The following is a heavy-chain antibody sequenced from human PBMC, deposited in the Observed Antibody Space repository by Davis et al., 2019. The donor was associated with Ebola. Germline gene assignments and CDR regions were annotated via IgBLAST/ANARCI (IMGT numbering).Heavy chain of an antibody. D-gene: IGHD3-3*01. CDR1: GYSISSGYY. Sequence: SETLSLTCTVSGYSISSGYYWGWIRQPPGKGLEWIGSIYYSGSTYYNPSLKSRVTISVDTSKNQFSLKLSSVTAADTAVYYCARIKLRFLEWLPLYNWFDPWGQGTLVTVSS. CDR3: ARIKLRFLEWLPLYNWFDP. CDR2: IYYSGST. J-gene: IGHJ5*02. V-gene: IGHV4-38-2*02.